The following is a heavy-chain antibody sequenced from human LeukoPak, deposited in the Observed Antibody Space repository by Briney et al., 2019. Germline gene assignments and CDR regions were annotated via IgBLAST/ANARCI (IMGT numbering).Heavy chain of an antibody. CDR3: AKAKGTGYGLGTMGFDP. D-gene: IGHD3-10*01. Sequence: PGGSLRLSCAASGFTFSSYAMSWVRQAPGKGLEWVSAISGSGGSTYYADSVKGRFTISRDNSKNTLYLQMNSLRVEDTAVYYCAKAKGTGYGLGTMGFDPWGQGTLVTVSS. J-gene: IGHJ5*02. CDR2: ISGSGGST. V-gene: IGHV3-23*01. CDR1: GFTFSSYA.